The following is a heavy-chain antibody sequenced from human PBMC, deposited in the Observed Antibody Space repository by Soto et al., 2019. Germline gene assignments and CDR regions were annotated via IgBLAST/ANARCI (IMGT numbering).Heavy chain of an antibody. J-gene: IGHJ6*02. CDR2: IYYSGST. Sequence: QVQLQESGPGLLKPSQTLSLTCTVSGGSISSGGYYWSWIRQHPGKGLEWIGYIYYSGSTYYNPSLKSRVTISVDTSKNQFSLKLRSVTAADTAVYYCAIFRVDGIAAAGTHYGMDVWGQGTTVTVSS. CDR1: GGSISSGGYY. D-gene: IGHD6-13*01. V-gene: IGHV4-31*03. CDR3: AIFRVDGIAAAGTHYGMDV.